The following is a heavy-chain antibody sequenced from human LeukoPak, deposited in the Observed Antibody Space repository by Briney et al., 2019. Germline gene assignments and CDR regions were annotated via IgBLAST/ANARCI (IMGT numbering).Heavy chain of an antibody. D-gene: IGHD3-3*01. CDR2: INPSGGST. V-gene: IGHV1-46*01. Sequence: ASVKVSCTASGYTFTSYYMHWVRQAPEQGLEWMGIINPSGGSTSYAQKFQGRVTMTRDTSTSTVYMELSSLRSEDTAVYYCARVLGYYDFWSGYYINGMDVWGQGTTVTVSS. CDR3: ARVLGYYDFWSGYYINGMDV. CDR1: GYTFTSYY. J-gene: IGHJ6*02.